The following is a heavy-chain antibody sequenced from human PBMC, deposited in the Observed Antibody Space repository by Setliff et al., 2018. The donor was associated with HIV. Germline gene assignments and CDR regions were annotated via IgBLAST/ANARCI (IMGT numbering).Heavy chain of an antibody. Sequence: SETLSLTCTVSGGSISSGSYYWSWIRQPAGKGLEWIGQIYTSGSTNYNPSLKSRVTISVEASKRQWSLKLNSVTAADTAVYYCATTECRGADCPQMYDYWGQGILVTVSS. CDR2: IYTSGST. J-gene: IGHJ4*02. CDR3: ATTECRGADCPQMYDY. D-gene: IGHD2-21*02. CDR1: GGSISSGSYY. V-gene: IGHV4-61*09.